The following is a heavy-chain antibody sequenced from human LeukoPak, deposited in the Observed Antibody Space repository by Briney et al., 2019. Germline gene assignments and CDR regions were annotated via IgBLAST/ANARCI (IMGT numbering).Heavy chain of an antibody. CDR2: MNPNSGNT. D-gene: IGHD3-3*01. J-gene: IGHJ4*02. Sequence: ASVKVSCKASGYTFTSYDINWVRQATGQGLEWMGWMNPNSGNTGYAQKFQGRVTITRNTSISTAYMELSSLRSEDTAVYYCARGNLYYDFWNGYYYDYWGQGTLVTVSS. CDR3: ARGNLYYDFWNGYYYDY. V-gene: IGHV1-8*03. CDR1: GYTFTSYD.